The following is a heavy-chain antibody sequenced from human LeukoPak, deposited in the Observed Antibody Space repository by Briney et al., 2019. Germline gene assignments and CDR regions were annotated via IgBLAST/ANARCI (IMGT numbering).Heavy chain of an antibody. CDR3: ARRELLLASDY. J-gene: IGHJ4*02. CDR2: INHSGST. CDR1: GGSFSGYY. V-gene: IGHV4-34*01. D-gene: IGHD1-26*01. Sequence: SETLSLTCAVYGGSFSGYYWSWLRQPPGKGLEWIGEINHSGSTNYNPSLKSRVTISVDTSKNQFSLKLSSVTAADTAVYYCARRELLLASDYWGQGTLVTVSS.